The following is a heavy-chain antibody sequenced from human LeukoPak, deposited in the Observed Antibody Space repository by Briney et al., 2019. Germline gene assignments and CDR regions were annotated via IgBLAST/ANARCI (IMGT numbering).Heavy chain of an antibody. D-gene: IGHD4-17*01. V-gene: IGHV4-30-2*01. Sequence: SETLSLTCTVSGGSISSGGYYWSWIRQPPGKGLEWIGYIYHSGSTYYNPSLKSRVTISVDRSNNQFSLKLSSVTAADTAVYYCARVQTTVTQYYFDYWGQGTLVTVSS. CDR1: GGSISSGGYY. CDR2: IYHSGST. J-gene: IGHJ4*02. CDR3: ARVQTTVTQYYFDY.